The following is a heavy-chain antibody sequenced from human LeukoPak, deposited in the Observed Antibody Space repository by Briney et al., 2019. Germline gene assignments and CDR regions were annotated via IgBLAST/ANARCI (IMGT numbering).Heavy chain of an antibody. J-gene: IGHJ6*02. CDR3: AKDSSYGMDV. CDR2: ISWNSGSI. CDR1: GFTFSSYG. V-gene: IGHV3-9*01. Sequence: GGSLRLSCAASGFTFSSYGMHWVRQAPGKGLEWVSGISWNSGSIGYADSVKGRFTISRDNAKNSLYLQMNSLRAEDTALYYCAKDSSYGMDVWGQGTTVTVSS.